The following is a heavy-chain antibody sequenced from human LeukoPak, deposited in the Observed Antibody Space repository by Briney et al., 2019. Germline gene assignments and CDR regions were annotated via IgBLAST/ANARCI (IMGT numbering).Heavy chain of an antibody. CDR1: GFTFSSYS. V-gene: IGHV3-21*01. CDR3: ARVWDSSGYDYFDY. CDR2: ISSSSSYI. J-gene: IGHJ4*02. D-gene: IGHD3-22*01. Sequence: GGSLRLSCAASGFTFSSYSMNWVRQAPGKGLEWVSSISSSSSYIYYADSVKGRFTISRDNAKNSLYLQMNSQRAEDTAVYYCARVWDSSGYDYFDYWGQGTLVTVSS.